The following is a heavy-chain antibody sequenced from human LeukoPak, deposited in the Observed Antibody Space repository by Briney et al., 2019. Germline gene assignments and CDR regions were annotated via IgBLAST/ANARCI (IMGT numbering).Heavy chain of an antibody. V-gene: IGHV3-30*04. CDR2: ISYDGSNK. CDR1: GFTFSSYA. D-gene: IGHD3-16*02. Sequence: GGSLRLSCAASGFTFSSYAMHWVRQAPGKGLEWVAVISYDGSNKYYADSVKGRFTISRDNSKNTLYLQMNSLRAEDTAVYYCARALNIYDYVWGSYRYTRQTDAFDIWGQGTMVTVSS. CDR3: ARALNIYDYVWGSYRYTRQTDAFDI. J-gene: IGHJ3*02.